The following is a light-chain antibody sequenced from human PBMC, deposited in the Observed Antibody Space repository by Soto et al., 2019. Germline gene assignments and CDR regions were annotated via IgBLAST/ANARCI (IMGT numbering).Light chain of an antibody. CDR2: AAS. CDR3: QQYGTSPPVT. Sequence: EIVLTQSPGTLSLSPGERATLSCRASLSVSSTFLAWYQQKPGQAPRLLIYAASSRATGVPDRFSGSGSGTDFTLTISRLEPEDVAVYYCQQYGTSPPVTFGQGTKLEIK. J-gene: IGKJ2*01. CDR1: LSVSSTF. V-gene: IGKV3-20*01.